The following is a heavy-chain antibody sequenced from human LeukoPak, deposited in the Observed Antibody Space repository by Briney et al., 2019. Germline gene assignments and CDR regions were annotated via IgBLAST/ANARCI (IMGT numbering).Heavy chain of an antibody. CDR3: ASRQNDFWSGYSDYMDV. CDR1: GGSISSSSYY. V-gene: IGHV4-39*07. Sequence: SETLSLTCTVSGGSISSSSYYWGWIRQPPGKGLEWIGSIYYSGSTNYNPSLKSRVTISVDKSKNQFSLKLSSVTAADTAVYYCASRQNDFWSGYSDYMDVWGKGTTVTVSS. J-gene: IGHJ6*03. D-gene: IGHD3-3*01. CDR2: IYYSGST.